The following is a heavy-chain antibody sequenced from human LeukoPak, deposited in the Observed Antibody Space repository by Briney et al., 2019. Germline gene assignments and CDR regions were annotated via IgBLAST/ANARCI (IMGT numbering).Heavy chain of an antibody. CDR3: ATKKHGYSGRRPFDY. Sequence: PPETLSLTCAVHGGSFSGYYWSWIRQPPGKGVEWIGEINHSGSTNYNPSLKSRVTISVDTSKNQFSLKLSSVTAADTAVYYCATKKHGYSGRRPFDYWGQGTLVTVSS. J-gene: IGHJ4*02. CDR1: GGSFSGYY. D-gene: IGHD5-12*01. V-gene: IGHV4-34*01. CDR2: INHSGST.